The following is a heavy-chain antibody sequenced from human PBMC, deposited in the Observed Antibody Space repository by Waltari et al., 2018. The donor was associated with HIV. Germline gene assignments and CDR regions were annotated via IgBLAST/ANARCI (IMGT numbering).Heavy chain of an antibody. Sequence: EVQLVESGGGLVQPGRSLRLSCTASGFTFGDYAMSWVRPAPGKGLEWVGFIRSKAYGGTTEYAASVKGRFTISRDDSKSIAYLQMNSLKTEDTAVYYCTRVRSLREPSGAFDIWGQGTMVTVSS. J-gene: IGHJ3*02. D-gene: IGHD3-16*01. CDR1: GFTFGDYA. V-gene: IGHV3-49*04. CDR3: TRVRSLREPSGAFDI. CDR2: IRSKAYGGTT.